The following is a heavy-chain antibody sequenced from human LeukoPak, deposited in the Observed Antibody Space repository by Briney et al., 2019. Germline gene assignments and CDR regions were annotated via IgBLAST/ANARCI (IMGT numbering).Heavy chain of an antibody. CDR3: ARVISGYYYDSSGYLFFPSGFDY. CDR1: GYTFTGYY. V-gene: IGHV1-18*04. CDR2: ISAYNGNT. D-gene: IGHD3-22*01. Sequence: GASVKVSCKASGYTFTGYYMHWVRQAPGQGLEWMGWISAYNGNTNYAQKLQGRVTMTTDTSTSTAYMELRSLRSDDTAVYYCARVISGYYYDSSGYLFFPSGFDYWGQGTLVTVSS. J-gene: IGHJ4*02.